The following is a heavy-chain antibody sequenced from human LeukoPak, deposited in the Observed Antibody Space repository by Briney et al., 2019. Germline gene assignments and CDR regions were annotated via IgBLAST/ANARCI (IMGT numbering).Heavy chain of an antibody. V-gene: IGHV4-59*12. J-gene: IGHJ3*02. D-gene: IGHD3-10*01. Sequence: KASETLSLTCTVSGGSISSYYWSWIRQPPGKGLEWIGYIYYSGSTNYNPSLKSRVTISVDTSKNHSSLTLSSVTAADTAVYYCARSDGYGLVDIWGQGTVVTVSS. CDR1: GGSISSYY. CDR3: ARSDGYGLVDI. CDR2: IYYSGST.